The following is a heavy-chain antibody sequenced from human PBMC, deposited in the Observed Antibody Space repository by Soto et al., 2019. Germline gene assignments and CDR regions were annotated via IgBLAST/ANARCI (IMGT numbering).Heavy chain of an antibody. V-gene: IGHV3-23*01. J-gene: IGHJ4*02. CDR3: AKLGSSSWSPHYYFDY. CDR2: ITDSGDDT. Sequence: EVQLLESGGGLVQPGGSLRLSCAASGFTFNNYAMGWVRQAPGKGLEWVSAITDSGDDTYYIDSVKGLFTISRDNSKSTLYLQMNRLRAEDTAIYYCAKLGSSSWSPHYYFDYWGQGTLVTVSS. D-gene: IGHD2-2*01. CDR1: GFTFNNYA.